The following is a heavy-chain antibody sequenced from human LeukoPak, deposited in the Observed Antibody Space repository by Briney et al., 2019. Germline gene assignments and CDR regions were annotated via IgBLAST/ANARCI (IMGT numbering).Heavy chain of an antibody. CDR2: INHSGSA. CDR3: ARDGLWIQNAFDI. CDR1: GGSFSGYY. D-gene: IGHD5-18*01. J-gene: IGHJ3*02. V-gene: IGHV4-34*01. Sequence: PSETLSLTCAVYGGSFSGYYWSWIRQTPGKGLEWIGEINHSGSADYNSSLKRRVTISVDTSKNQFSLKLNSVTAADTAVYYCARDGLWIQNAFDIWGQGTMVTVSS.